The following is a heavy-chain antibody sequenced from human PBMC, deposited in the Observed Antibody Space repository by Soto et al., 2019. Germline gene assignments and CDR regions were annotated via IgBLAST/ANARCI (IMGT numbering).Heavy chain of an antibody. CDR1: GGTFSTYA. D-gene: IGHD5-12*01. Sequence: QVQLVQSGAEVKKPESSVKVSCKAPGGTFSTYAISWVRQAPGQGLEWMGGIIPMFGTANYAQRFQDRVTLTXXESTNTVYMELSRLGSEDTAVYFCASGLQLWLRRINDGYSGWGQGTLVTVSS. V-gene: IGHV1-69*05. CDR2: IIPMFGTA. CDR3: ASGLQLWLRRINDGYSG. J-gene: IGHJ4*02.